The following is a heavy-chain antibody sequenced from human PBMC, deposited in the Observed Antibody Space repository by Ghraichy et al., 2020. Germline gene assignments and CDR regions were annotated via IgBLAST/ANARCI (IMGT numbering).Heavy chain of an antibody. J-gene: IGHJ4*02. CDR3: AKPSGGWCDY. CDR2: IKNKVNSYTT. Sequence: GGSLRLSCKASGFSFSADSRGWVRQPPGKGLEWVGLIKNKVNSYTTEYAASVKGRFTISRDNSKNSLYLQMNSLKVVDTAVFYCAKPSGGWCDYWGLGTLVTGSP. V-gene: IGHV3-72*01. CDR1: GFSFSADS. D-gene: IGHD6-19*01.